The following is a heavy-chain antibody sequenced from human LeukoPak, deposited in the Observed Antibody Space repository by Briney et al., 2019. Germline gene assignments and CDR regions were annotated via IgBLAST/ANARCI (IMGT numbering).Heavy chain of an antibody. CDR1: GFTFSAYT. CDR2: ISSSGSYI. J-gene: IGHJ5*02. CDR3: ARNSRQWVEQLPYGWFDP. Sequence: GGPLRLSCAASGFTFSAYTMNWFRQPPGKGLEWVSYISSSGSYIYYADSVKGRFTISRDKKSLYLQMDSLRDEGTAVYYCARNSRQWVEQLPYGWFDPWGQGTLVTVSP. D-gene: IGHD1-26*01. V-gene: IGHV3-21*01.